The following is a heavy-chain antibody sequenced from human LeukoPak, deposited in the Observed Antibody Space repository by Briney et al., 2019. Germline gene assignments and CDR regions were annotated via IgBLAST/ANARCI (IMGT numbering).Heavy chain of an antibody. J-gene: IGHJ6*02. D-gene: IGHD5-18*01. V-gene: IGHV1-69*04. Sequence: GASVKVSCKASGGTFSSYAISWVRQAPGQGLEWMGRIIPILGIANYAQKFQGRVTITADKSTSTAYMELSSLRSEDTAVYYCARDGAQTRGSLGYSYGPYYYGMDVWGQGTTVTVSS. CDR2: IIPILGIA. CDR1: GGTFSSYA. CDR3: ARDGAQTRGSLGYSYGPYYYGMDV.